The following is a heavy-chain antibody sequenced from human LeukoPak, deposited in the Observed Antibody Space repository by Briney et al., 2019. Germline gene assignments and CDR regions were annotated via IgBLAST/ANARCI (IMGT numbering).Heavy chain of an antibody. V-gene: IGHV3-48*04. CDR2: ISSSSNTI. CDR1: GFTFSTYS. Sequence: GGSLRLSCAASGFTFSTYSVNWIRRAPGKGLEWVSYISSSSNTIYYADSVRGRFTISRDNAKNSLFLQMNSLRAEDTAVYYCARDKSELSHLSYIFDYWGLGTLVTVSS. CDR3: ARDKSELSHLSYIFDY. J-gene: IGHJ4*02. D-gene: IGHD2/OR15-2a*01.